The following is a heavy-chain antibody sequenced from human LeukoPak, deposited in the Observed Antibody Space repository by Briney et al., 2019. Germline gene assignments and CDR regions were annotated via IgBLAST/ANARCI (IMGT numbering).Heavy chain of an antibody. CDR2: ISGSGGST. V-gene: IGHV3-23*01. CDR3: AGFSFVSAAMKSWFDP. J-gene: IGHJ5*02. CDR1: GFTFDDYG. D-gene: IGHD2-2*01. Sequence: GGSLRLSCAASGFTFDDYGMSWVRQAPGKGLEWVSAISGSGGSTYYADSVKGRFTISRDNSKKTLYLQMNSLRAEDTAVYYCAGFSFVSAAMKSWFDPWGQGTLVTVSS.